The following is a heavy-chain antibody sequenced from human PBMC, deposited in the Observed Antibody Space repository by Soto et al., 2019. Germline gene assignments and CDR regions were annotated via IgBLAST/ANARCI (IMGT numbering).Heavy chain of an antibody. CDR1: GFTFSSYG. D-gene: IGHD1-26*01. CDR3: AKVPVGATHFDY. CDR2: ISYDGSNK. Sequence: GGSLRLSCAASGFTFSSYGMHWVRQAPGKGLEWVAVISYDGSNKYYADSVKGRFTISRDNSKNTLYLQMNSLRAEDTAVYYCAKVPVGATHFDYWGQGTLVTVSS. J-gene: IGHJ4*02. V-gene: IGHV3-30*18.